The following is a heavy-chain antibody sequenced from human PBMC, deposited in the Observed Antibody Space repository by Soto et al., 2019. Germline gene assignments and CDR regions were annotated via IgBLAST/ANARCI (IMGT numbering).Heavy chain of an antibody. CDR3: AREGPPDIAWFDP. D-gene: IGHD2-15*01. Sequence: QVQLVQSGAEVKKPGSSVKVSCKASGGTFSIYTISWVRQAPGQGLEWMGGSANSAQKFQGRLTVTADESTSTVYLELSSLTSEDTAVYYCAREGPPDIAWFDPWGQGTLVSVSP. CDR2: SA. CDR1: GGTFSIYT. V-gene: IGHV1-69*01. J-gene: IGHJ5*02.